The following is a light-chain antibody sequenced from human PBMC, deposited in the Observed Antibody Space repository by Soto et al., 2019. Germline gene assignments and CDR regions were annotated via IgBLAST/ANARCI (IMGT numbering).Light chain of an antibody. J-gene: IGKJ1*01. Sequence: EIVLTQSPGTLSLSPGERATLSCRASQTVSNSYIAWYQQKPGQAPRLLIYGASSRATGIPDRFSGSGSGKDFILTISRLEAEDFAVYYCQQYGSSPWTFGQGTKVEI. CDR3: QQYGSSPWT. CDR1: QTVSNSY. V-gene: IGKV3-20*01. CDR2: GAS.